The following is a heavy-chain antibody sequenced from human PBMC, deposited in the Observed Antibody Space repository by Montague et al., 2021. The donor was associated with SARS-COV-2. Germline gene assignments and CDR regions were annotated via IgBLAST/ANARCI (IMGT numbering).Heavy chain of an antibody. V-gene: IGHV4-39*01. Sequence: SETLSLTCAVSGGSISSSSYYWVWIRQPPGKGLEWIVSIHYSGSTYYNPSLKSRVSISVDTSKNQFSLKLSSVTAADTAVYYCARLWDTVYYYYGMDVWGQGTTVTVSS. CDR3: ARLWDTVYYYYGMDV. J-gene: IGHJ6*02. CDR2: IHYSGST. CDR1: GGSISSSSYY. D-gene: IGHD1-26*01.